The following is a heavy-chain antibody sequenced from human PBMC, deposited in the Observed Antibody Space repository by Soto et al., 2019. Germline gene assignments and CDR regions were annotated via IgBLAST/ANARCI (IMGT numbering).Heavy chain of an antibody. D-gene: IGHD2-2*01. CDR1: DFTFSNAW. V-gene: IGHV3-15*07. CDR2: IKSKTDGGTT. J-gene: IGHJ6*02. Sequence: SGGSLRLCCASSDFTFSNAWMNGVHQAPGKGREWVGRIKSKTDGGTTDYAAPVKGRFTISRDDSKNTLYLQMNSLKTEDTAVYYCTLDIVVVPADHDYYYGMDVWGQGTTVTVSS. CDR3: TLDIVVVPADHDYYYGMDV.